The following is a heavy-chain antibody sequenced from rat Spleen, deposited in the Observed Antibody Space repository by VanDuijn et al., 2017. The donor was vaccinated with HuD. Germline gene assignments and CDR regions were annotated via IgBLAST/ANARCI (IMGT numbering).Heavy chain of an antibody. V-gene: IGHV2-45*01. J-gene: IGHJ2*01. CDR3: TRGGTYRGFDY. Sequence: QVQLMESGPGLVQPSETLSLTCTVSGFSLTRYNVHWFRQPPGKGLEWMGIMWSGGTTDYNSALKSRLSISRDTSKNQVFLKMNSLQTDDTAIYYCTRGGTYRGFDYWGQGVMVTVSS. CDR1: GFSLTRYN. D-gene: IGHD1-2*01. CDR2: MWSGGTT.